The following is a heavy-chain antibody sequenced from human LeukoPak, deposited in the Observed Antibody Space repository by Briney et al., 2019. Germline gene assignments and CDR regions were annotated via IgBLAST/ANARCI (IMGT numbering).Heavy chain of an antibody. V-gene: IGHV3-74*01. CDR2: INSDGSST. Sequence: QPGGSLRLSCAASGFTFSSYWMHWARQAPGKGLVWVSRINSDGSSTRYADSVKGRLTMSRDNAKNTLYLQMNSLRAEDTAVYYCAIIRGVITDLDYWGQGTLVTVSS. CDR3: AIIRGVITDLDY. CDR1: GFTFSSYW. J-gene: IGHJ4*02. D-gene: IGHD3-10*01.